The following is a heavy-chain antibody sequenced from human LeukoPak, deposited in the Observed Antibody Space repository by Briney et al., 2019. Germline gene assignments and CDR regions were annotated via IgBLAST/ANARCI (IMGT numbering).Heavy chain of an antibody. CDR2: ISGDGGST. CDR3: ARESERSGWYDY. CDR1: GFIFYDYA. J-gene: IGHJ4*02. D-gene: IGHD6-19*01. Sequence: QPGGALRLSCAAPGFIFYDYAIHWVRQAPGKGLEWVSLISGDGGSTFYADSVKGRFTISRDNSKNSLYLQMSSLRSEDTALYYCARESERSGWYDYWGQGTLVTVSS. V-gene: IGHV3-43*02.